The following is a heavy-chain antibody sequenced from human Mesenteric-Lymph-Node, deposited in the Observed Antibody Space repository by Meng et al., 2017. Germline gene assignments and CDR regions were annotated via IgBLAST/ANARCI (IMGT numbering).Heavy chain of an antibody. J-gene: IGHJ4*02. D-gene: IGHD6-19*01. CDR1: GGSISSIDW. V-gene: IGHV4/OR15-8*02. CDR3: ASWIYSCGWQ. CDR2: IYHGGDT. Sequence: GRLREAGPGLLKLSGTLSLTCVVAGGSISSIDWWSWVRQPPGKGLEWIGEIYHGGDTNYNPSLKSRVTIAIDKSKNQFSLKLSSVTAADTAVYYCASWIYSCGWQWGQGALVTVSS.